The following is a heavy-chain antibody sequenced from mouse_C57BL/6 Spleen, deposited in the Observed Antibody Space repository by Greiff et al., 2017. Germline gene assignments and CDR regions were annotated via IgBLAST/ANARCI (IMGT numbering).Heavy chain of an antibody. CDR3: ARRRLRRAMDY. CDR1: GFNIKDYY. J-gene: IGHJ4*01. CDR2: IDPEDGDT. V-gene: IGHV14-2*01. Sequence: VQLQQSGAELVKPGASVKLSCTASGFNIKDYYMHWVKQRTEQGLEWIGRIDPEDGDTKYAPKFQGKATIPADTSSNTADLQRSRLTSEDTAVYYCARRRLRRAMDYWGQGTSVTVSS. D-gene: IGHD2-4*01.